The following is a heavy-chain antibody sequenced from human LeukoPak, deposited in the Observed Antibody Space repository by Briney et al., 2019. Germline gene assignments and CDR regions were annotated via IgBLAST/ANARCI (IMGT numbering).Heavy chain of an antibody. D-gene: IGHD4-17*01. Sequence: GSLRLSCAASGFTFSSYAMHWVRQAPGKGLEWVAVISYDGSNKYYADSVKGRFTISRDNSKNTLYLQMNSLRAEDTAVYYCARGGYGDYVGEDYGMDVWGQGTTVTVSS. CDR2: ISYDGSNK. CDR1: GFTFSSYA. V-gene: IGHV3-30-3*01. J-gene: IGHJ6*02. CDR3: ARGGYGDYVGEDYGMDV.